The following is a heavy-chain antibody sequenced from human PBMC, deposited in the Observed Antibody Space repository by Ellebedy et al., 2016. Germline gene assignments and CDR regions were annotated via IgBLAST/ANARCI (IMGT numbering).Heavy chain of an antibody. Sequence: GGSLRLSXAASGFTFSIAGMTWVRQAPGKGLEWVATIVFSGTATYYADSVKGRFIISRDNTKNSLFLQMNSLGVEDTAVYYCARDLVGATNYWGQGTLVTVSS. CDR3: ARDLVGATNY. CDR1: GFTFSIAG. J-gene: IGHJ4*02. D-gene: IGHD1-26*01. V-gene: IGHV3-21*01. CDR2: IVFSGTAT.